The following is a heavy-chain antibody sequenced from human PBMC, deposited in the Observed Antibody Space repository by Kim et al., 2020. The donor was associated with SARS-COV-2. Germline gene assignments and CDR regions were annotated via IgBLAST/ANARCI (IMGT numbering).Heavy chain of an antibody. J-gene: IGHJ6*01. Sequence: SGTLSLTCAVYGGSLTGFSWSWIRQAPGEGLEWIGEINHSGSTTYMPSLESRVTMSPAKSRNQFSLKLSSLTAAVTAVYYCARGSAGSTVTASSYTFLDV. V-gene: IGHV4-34*01. CDR2: INHSGST. D-gene: IGHD4-17*01. CDR1: GGSLTGFS. CDR3: ARGSAGSTVTASSYTFLDV.